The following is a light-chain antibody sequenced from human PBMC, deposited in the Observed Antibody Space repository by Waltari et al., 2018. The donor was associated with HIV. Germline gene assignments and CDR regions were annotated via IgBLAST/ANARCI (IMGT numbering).Light chain of an antibody. J-gene: IGLJ1*01. CDR2: EVS. Sequence: QSALTQPASVSGSPGQSITISCTGTSSDVGSYDLVTWYQKHPDKAPKLMFYEVSKRPSGVSNRFSGPKSGNTASLTISGLQAEDEAGYYCCSYAGSSTHVFGGGTKVTVL. V-gene: IGLV2-23*02. CDR1: SSDVGSYDL. CDR3: CSYAGSSTHV.